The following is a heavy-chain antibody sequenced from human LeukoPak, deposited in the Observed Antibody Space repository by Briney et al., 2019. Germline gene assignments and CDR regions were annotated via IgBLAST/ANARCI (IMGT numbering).Heavy chain of an antibody. CDR1: AFTFSDYY. V-gene: IGHV3-11*04. D-gene: IGHD3-10*01. CDR3: AKVGSAERYRFDY. J-gene: IGHJ4*02. Sequence: GGSLRLSCAASAFTFSDYYMSWFRQAPGKGLEWVSYISNTGSLIYYADSLKGRFTISRDNAKSSLRLQLNSLRAEDTAVYYCAKVGSAERYRFDYWGQGTLVTVSS. CDR2: ISNTGSLI.